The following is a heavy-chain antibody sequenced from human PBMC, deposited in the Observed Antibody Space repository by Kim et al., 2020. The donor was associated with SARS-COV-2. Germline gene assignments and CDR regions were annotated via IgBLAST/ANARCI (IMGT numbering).Heavy chain of an antibody. V-gene: IGHV3-7*05. J-gene: IGHJ4*02. CDR1: GFTLGNYW. Sequence: GGSLRLSCAASGFTLGNYWMSWVRQAPGKGLEWVANIKQDGSEKNYVDSVKGRFTISRDNAQSSLSLQLNSLRAEDTAVYYCLSTATFDYWGQGALVTVS. CDR3: LSTATFDY. CDR2: IKQDGSEK. D-gene: IGHD5-18*01.